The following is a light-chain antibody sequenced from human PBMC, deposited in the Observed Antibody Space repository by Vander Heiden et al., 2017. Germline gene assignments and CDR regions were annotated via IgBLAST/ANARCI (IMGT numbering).Light chain of an antibody. CDR1: SSNIGKSY. V-gene: IGLV1-51*02. CDR2: ENY. Sequence: QSVFTQPPSVSAAPGQKVTISCSGSSSNIGKSYVSWYQQHPGTAPKLLICENYKRPSGIPDRFSASKSGTSATLAITGLQTGDEADYYCGTWDSSLSVVFGGGTKLTAL. CDR3: GTWDSSLSVV. J-gene: IGLJ2*01.